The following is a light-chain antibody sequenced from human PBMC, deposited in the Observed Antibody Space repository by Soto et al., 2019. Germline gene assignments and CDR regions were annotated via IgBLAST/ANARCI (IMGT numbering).Light chain of an antibody. V-gene: IGLV2-8*01. CDR1: SRDVGGYKY. J-gene: IGLJ3*02. CDR2: EVS. CDR3: SSYAGSNNWV. Sequence: QSALTQPPSASGSPGQSVTLSCPGPSRDVGGYKYVSWYQQHPGKAPKLMIYEVSKRPSGVPDRFSGSKSGNTASLTVSGLQAEDEADYYCSSYAGSNNWVFGGGTKVTVL.